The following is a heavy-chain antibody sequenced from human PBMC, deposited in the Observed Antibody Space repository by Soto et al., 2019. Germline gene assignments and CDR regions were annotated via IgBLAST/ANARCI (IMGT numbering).Heavy chain of an antibody. V-gene: IGHV2-5*01. CDR1: GFSLSTSGVG. D-gene: IGHD3-10*01. Sequence: QITLKESGPPLVKPTQTLTLTCTISGFSLSTSGVGVGWIRQPPGKALDWLALIYWPGDKRYSPSLKSRLTIPNDTSKNQVVPTMTNMDPVATATYYYARLLWFGELTWGQGTLVTVSS. CDR3: ARLLWFGELT. CDR2: IYWPGDK. J-gene: IGHJ4*02.